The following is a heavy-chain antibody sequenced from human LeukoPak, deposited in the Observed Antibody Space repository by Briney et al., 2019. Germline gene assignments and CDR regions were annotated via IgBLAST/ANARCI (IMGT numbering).Heavy chain of an antibody. D-gene: IGHD1-26*01. J-gene: IGHJ4*02. V-gene: IGHV4-39*07. Sequence: SETLSLTCTVSGGSISSSSYYWGWIRQPPGKGLEWIGSIYYSGSTYYNPSLKSRVTISVDTSKNQFSLTLSSVTAADTAVYYCARQTGWELQGPGFDYWGQGTLVTVSS. CDR3: ARQTGWELQGPGFDY. CDR1: GGSISSSSYY. CDR2: IYYSGST.